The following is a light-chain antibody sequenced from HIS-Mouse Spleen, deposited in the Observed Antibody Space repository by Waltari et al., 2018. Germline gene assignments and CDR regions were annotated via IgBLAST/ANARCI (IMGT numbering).Light chain of an antibody. Sequence: QSALTQPASVSGSPGQSITISCTGTSSYVGGYNYVSRYQQHPGKAPKPMIYEVSNRPSGVSNRFSGSKSGNTASLTISGLQAEDEADYYCSSYTSSSTWVFGGGTKLTVL. CDR1: SSYVGGYNY. CDR2: EVS. V-gene: IGLV2-14*01. J-gene: IGLJ3*02. CDR3: SSYTSSSTWV.